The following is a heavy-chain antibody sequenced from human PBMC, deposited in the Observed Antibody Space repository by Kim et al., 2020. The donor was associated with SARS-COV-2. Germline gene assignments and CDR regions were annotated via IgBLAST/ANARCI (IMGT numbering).Heavy chain of an antibody. CDR3: ARGEVPTSKFDP. D-gene: IGHD2-2*01. Sequence: YYNPSLKSRLTFSVDRSKNQFSLQRTSVTAADTAVYYCARGEVPTSKFDPWGQGTLVTVSS. V-gene: IGHV4-30-2*01. J-gene: IGHJ5*02.